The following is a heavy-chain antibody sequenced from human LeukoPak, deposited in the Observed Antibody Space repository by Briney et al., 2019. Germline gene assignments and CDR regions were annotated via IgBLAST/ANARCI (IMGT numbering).Heavy chain of an antibody. CDR2: ISGSGGST. Sequence: GGSLRLTCAASGFTFSTYAMTWVRQAPGEGLEWVSGISGSGGSTYYTDSVKGRFTISRDNSKNTLHLQMSSLRAEDTALYYCVKDRCDRTTCPEVWGQGTLVTVSS. V-gene: IGHV3-23*01. CDR1: GFTFSTYA. D-gene: IGHD2-2*01. J-gene: IGHJ4*02. CDR3: VKDRCDRTTCPEV.